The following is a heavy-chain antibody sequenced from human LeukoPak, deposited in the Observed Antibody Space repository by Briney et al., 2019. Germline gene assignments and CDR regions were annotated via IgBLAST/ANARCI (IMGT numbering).Heavy chain of an antibody. CDR2: IIPIFGTA. CDR1: GGTFSSYA. Sequence: ASVKVSCKASGGTFSSYAISWVRQAPGQGLEWMGGIIPIFGTANYAQKFQGRVTITADESTSTAYMELSSLRSEDTAVYYCARVENIVATNNWFDPWGQGTLVTVSS. D-gene: IGHD5-12*01. J-gene: IGHJ5*02. CDR3: ARVENIVATNNWFDP. V-gene: IGHV1-69*13.